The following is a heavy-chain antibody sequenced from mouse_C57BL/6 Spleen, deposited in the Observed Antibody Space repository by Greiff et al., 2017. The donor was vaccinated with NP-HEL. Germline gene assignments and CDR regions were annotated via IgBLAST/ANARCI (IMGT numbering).Heavy chain of an antibody. D-gene: IGHD1-1*01. CDR2: IDPETGGT. J-gene: IGHJ2*01. V-gene: IGHV1-15*01. CDR3: TTIYYYGSSDY. CDR1: GYTFTDYE. Sequence: QVHVKQSGAELVRPGASVTLSCKASGYTFTDYEMHWVKQTPVHGLEWIGAIDPETGGTAYKQKFKGKAILTADKSSSTAYMELRSLTSEDSAVYYCTTIYYYGSSDYWGQGTTLTVSS.